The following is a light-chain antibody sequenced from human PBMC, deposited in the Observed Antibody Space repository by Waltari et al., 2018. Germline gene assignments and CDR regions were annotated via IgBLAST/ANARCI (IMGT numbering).Light chain of an antibody. V-gene: IGLV2-23*01. CDR1: SSDVGSQNL. J-gene: IGLJ3*02. CDR3: CSYAGRRTLV. Sequence: QSALTQPAAGSGSPGQTITISCTGTSSDVGSQNLVSWYQASPGKAPKLLIYEDTKRPSGSSDRFSGSKSGNTASLTISGLQAEDEADYYCCSYAGRRTLVFGGGTKVTVL. CDR2: EDT.